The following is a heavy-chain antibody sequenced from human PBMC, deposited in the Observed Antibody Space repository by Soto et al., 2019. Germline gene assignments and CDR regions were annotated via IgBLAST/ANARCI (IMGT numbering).Heavy chain of an antibody. CDR3: TRHEGGAAADRPLDY. CDR2: IYHSGNT. J-gene: IGHJ4*02. V-gene: IGHV4-30-2*01. D-gene: IGHD6-13*01. CDR1: GCPISSGTYS. Sequence: PSETLSLTCAVSGCPISSGTYSWTWIRQPPGKGLEWIGYIYHSGNTYYNPSLKSRVTISVDRSKDRFSLNLNAVTAADTAVYYCTRHEGGAAADRPLDYWGQGTLVTVSS.